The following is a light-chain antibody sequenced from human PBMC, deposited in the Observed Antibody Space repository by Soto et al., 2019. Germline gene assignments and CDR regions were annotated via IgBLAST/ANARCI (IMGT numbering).Light chain of an antibody. CDR2: GVS. CDR3: ISYTGSSTSYV. Sequence: QSALTQPASVSGSPVQSITISCSGTRSDIGSYNYVAWYQQFPGKTPKILIYGVSNRPSGVSSRFSGSKSGNTASLTISGLRAEDEADYYCISYTGSSTSYVFGSGTKLTVL. V-gene: IGLV2-14*01. J-gene: IGLJ1*01. CDR1: RSDIGSYNY.